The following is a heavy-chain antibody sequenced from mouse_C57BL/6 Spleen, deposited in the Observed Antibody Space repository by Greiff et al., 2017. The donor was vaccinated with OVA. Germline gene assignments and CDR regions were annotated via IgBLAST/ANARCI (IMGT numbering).Heavy chain of an antibody. Sequence: EVMLVESGGGLVKPGGSLKLSCAASGFTFSDYGMHWVRQAPEKGLEWVAYISSGSSTIYYADTVKGRFTISRDNAKNTLFLQMTSLRSEDTAMYYCARGEFYYGSYYYAMDYWGQGTSVTVSS. CDR2: ISSGSSTI. D-gene: IGHD1-1*01. CDR3: ARGEFYYGSYYYAMDY. J-gene: IGHJ4*01. CDR1: GFTFSDYG. V-gene: IGHV5-17*01.